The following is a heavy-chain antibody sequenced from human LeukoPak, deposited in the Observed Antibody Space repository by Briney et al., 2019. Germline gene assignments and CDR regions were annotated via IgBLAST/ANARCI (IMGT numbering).Heavy chain of an antibody. Sequence: GGSLRLSCAASGFTFSSYTMSWVRQAPGKGLEWVSAISSTVVTTYYADSVKGRFTISRDDSKNALYLQMNSLRAEDTGVYYCAKVAFYFDSSSPLARENAFDFWGHGTMVTVSS. CDR2: ISSTVVTT. D-gene: IGHD3-22*01. J-gene: IGHJ3*01. CDR1: GFTFSSYT. V-gene: IGHV3-23*01. CDR3: AKVAFYFDSSSPLARENAFDF.